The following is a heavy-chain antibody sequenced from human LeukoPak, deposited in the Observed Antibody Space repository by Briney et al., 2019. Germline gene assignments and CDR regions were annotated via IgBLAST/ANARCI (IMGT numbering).Heavy chain of an antibody. D-gene: IGHD6-13*01. J-gene: IGHJ4*02. CDR1: GGSFSGYY. CDR2: INHSGST. V-gene: IGHV4-34*01. Sequence: NPSETLSLTCAVYGGSFSGYYWSWIRQPPGKGLEWIGEINHSGSTNYNPSLKSRVTISVDTSKNQFSLKLSSVTAADTAVYYCARAAGILYWGQGTLVTVSS. CDR3: ARAAGILY.